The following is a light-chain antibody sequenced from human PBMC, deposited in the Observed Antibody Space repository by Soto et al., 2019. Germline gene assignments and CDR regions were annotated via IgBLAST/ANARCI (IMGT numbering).Light chain of an antibody. CDR2: DAS. Sequence: AIQLTQSPSSLSASVGDRVTITCRASQGISSALAWYQQKPGKATKLLIYDASSLESGVPSRFSGSGSGTDFTLTSSSLPPEDFATYCCKQFNSYHLFGGGTKVEIK. J-gene: IGKJ4*01. CDR1: QGISSA. CDR3: KQFNSYHL. V-gene: IGKV1-13*02.